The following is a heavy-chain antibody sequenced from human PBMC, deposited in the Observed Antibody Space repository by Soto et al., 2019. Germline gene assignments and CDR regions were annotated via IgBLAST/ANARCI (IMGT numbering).Heavy chain of an antibody. D-gene: IGHD6-19*01. Sequence: GGSLRLSCAASGFTFSSYAMSWVRQAPGKGLEWVSAISGSGGSTYYADSVKGRFTISRDNSKNTLYLQMNSLRAEDTAVYYCAKDVLVSDPGIAVYDYWGQGTLVTVSS. CDR3: AKDVLVSDPGIAVYDY. CDR2: ISGSGGST. J-gene: IGHJ4*02. CDR1: GFTFSSYA. V-gene: IGHV3-23*01.